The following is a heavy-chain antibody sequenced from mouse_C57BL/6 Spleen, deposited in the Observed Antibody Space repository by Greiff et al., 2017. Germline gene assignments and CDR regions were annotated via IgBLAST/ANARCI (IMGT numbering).Heavy chain of an antibody. J-gene: IGHJ4*01. CDR2: ISSGGSYT. V-gene: IGHV5-6*02. CDR3: ARDRGTGNARDY. CDR1: GFTFSSYG. Sequence: DVMLEESGGDLVKPGGSLKLSCAASGFTFSSYGMSWVRQTPDKRLEWVATISSGGSYTYYPDNVKGRFTISVDKAKYTRYLQMRSMKSEDTAMSYCARDRGTGNARDYWGQGTSVTVSS. D-gene: IGHD3-3*01.